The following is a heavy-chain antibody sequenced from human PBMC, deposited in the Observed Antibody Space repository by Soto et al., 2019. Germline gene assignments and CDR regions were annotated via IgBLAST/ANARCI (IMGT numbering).Heavy chain of an antibody. CDR3: ARAGGGIYGDYRWPDY. CDR1: GFTFSSYG. J-gene: IGHJ4*02. D-gene: IGHD4-17*01. Sequence: QVQLVESGGGVVQPGRSLRLSCAASGFTFSSYGMHWVRQAPGKGLEWVAVIWYDGSNKYYADSVKGRFTISRDNSKNTLYLQMNSLRAEDTAVYYCARAGGGIYGDYRWPDYWGQGTLVTVSS. V-gene: IGHV3-33*01. CDR2: IWYDGSNK.